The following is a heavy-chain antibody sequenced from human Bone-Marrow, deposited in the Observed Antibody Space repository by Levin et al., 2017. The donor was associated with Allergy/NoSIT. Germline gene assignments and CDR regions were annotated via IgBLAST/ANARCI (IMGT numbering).Heavy chain of an antibody. J-gene: IGHJ6*02. V-gene: IGHV3-7*01. Sequence: GGSLRLSCAASVFTFSDYWMTWVRQAPGKGLEWVANINQDGSEKNYLDSVKGRFTISRDNANKSLYLEMNGLTTEDTAVYSCARDRRVVVDGSPRFYYGMDVWGLGTTVTVSS. CDR2: INQDGSEK. CDR1: VFTFSDYW. CDR3: ARDRRVVVDGSPRFYYGMDV. D-gene: IGHD2-2*01.